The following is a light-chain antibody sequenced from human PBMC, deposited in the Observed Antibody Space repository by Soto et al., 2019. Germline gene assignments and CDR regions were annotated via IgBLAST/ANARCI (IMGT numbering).Light chain of an antibody. CDR3: QQVNSYPIT. V-gene: IGKV1-9*01. CDR2: AAS. J-gene: IGKJ5*01. Sequence: DIQLTQSPSFLFASVGDRVTITFRASQGISSYLAWYQQKPGKAPKLLICAASTLQSGVPSRFSGSGSGTEFTLTISSLQSEDFATYYCQQVNSYPITFGQGTRLEIK. CDR1: QGISSY.